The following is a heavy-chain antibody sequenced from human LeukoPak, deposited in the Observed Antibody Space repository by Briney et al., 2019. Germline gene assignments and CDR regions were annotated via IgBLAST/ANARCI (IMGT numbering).Heavy chain of an antibody. D-gene: IGHD3-10*01. CDR2: INHSGST. V-gene: IGHV4-34*01. Sequence: SETLSLTCAVYGGSFSGYYWSWIRQPPGKGLEWIGEINHSGSTNYNPSLKSRVTISLDTSKNQFSLKLSSVTAADTAVYYCARHVGYYGSGSYYTNWFDPWGQGTLVTVSS. J-gene: IGHJ5*02. CDR3: ARHVGYYGSGSYYTNWFDP. CDR1: GGSFSGYY.